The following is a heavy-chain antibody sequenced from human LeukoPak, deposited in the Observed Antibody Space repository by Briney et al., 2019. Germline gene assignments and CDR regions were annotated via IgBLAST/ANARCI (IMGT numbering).Heavy chain of an antibody. CDR2: ISGSGGST. CDR1: GFTYSSYA. Sequence: GGSLRLSCAASGFTYSSYAMSWVHQAPGKELEWVSAISGSGGSTYYADSVKGRFTISRDNSKNTLYLQMNSLRAEDTAVYYCAKDLRLARFDYWGQGTLVTVSS. J-gene: IGHJ4*02. CDR3: AKDLRLARFDY. V-gene: IGHV3-23*01.